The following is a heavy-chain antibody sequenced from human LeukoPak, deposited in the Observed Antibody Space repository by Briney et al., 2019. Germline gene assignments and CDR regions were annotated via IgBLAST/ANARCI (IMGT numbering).Heavy chain of an antibody. J-gene: IGHJ6*04. Sequence: SETLSLTCTVSGGSISSYYWSWIRQPPGKGLEWIGYIYHSGSTNYNPSLESRVTISVDTSKNHFSLKLSSVTAADTAVYYCARAGYSGSDFSVWGKGTTVTVSS. CDR1: GGSISSYY. CDR3: ARAGYSGSDFSV. V-gene: IGHV4-59*01. D-gene: IGHD5-12*01. CDR2: IYHSGST.